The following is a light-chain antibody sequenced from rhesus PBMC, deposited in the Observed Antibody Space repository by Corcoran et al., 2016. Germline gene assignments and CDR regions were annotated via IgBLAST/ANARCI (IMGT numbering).Light chain of an antibody. CDR1: QSISSW. J-gene: IGKJ2*01. Sequence: DIQMTQSPSSLSASVGDTVTITCRASQSISSWLAWYQQKPGKAPKLLIYKASSVQSGVPPRLSGSGSGTDFTLTISSLQSEDFATYYCQQYSSSPYSFGQGTKVEIK. CDR3: QQYSSSPYS. CDR2: KAS. V-gene: IGKV1-22*01.